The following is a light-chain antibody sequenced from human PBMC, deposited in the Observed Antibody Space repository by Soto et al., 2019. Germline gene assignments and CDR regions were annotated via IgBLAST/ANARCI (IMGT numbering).Light chain of an antibody. Sequence: EIVWTQSPGTLSLSPGERATLFCGASQSFTTSQLAWYQQKPGQAPRLLLYGASNRATGIPDRFSGSGSGTDFTLTISSLEPEDFAVYYCQQRTKWRTFGQGTKVDIK. CDR1: QSFTTSQ. J-gene: IGKJ1*01. V-gene: IGKV3D-20*02. CDR3: QQRTKWRT. CDR2: GAS.